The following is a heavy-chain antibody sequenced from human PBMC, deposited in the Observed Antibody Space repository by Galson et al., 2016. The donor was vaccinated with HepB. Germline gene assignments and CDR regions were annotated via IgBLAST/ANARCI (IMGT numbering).Heavy chain of an antibody. D-gene: IGHD2-8*01. CDR3: ARDSGYCNNFDCKGDAFDM. Sequence: SLRLSCAASGFTFNRRGMHWVRQAPGKGLEWVAADSMDGRRKFYADSVKGRFTISRDNAKNSLFLQMNSLRAEDTAVYYCARDSGYCNNFDCKGDAFDMWGQGTMVTVSS. J-gene: IGHJ3*02. CDR1: GFTFNRRG. CDR2: DSMDGRRK. V-gene: IGHV3-30*03.